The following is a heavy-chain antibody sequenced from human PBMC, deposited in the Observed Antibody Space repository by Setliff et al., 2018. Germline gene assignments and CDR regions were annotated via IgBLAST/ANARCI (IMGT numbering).Heavy chain of an antibody. CDR2: IYYRGST. V-gene: IGHV4-39*07. J-gene: IGHJ3*02. CDR3: ARDLYDYVWGTYRYHDAFDI. D-gene: IGHD3-16*02. Sequence: SSETLSLTCTVSGGSISSSGYYWGWIRQPPGKGLEWIGSIYYRGSTYYNPSLKSRVTISIDTSKNQFSLKLSSVTAADTAVYYCARDLYDYVWGTYRYHDAFDIWGQGTMVTVSS. CDR1: GGSISSSGYY.